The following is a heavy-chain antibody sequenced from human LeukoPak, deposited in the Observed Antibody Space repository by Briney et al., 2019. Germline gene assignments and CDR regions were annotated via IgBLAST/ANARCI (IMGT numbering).Heavy chain of an antibody. J-gene: IGHJ4*02. CDR2: IRYDGRNK. Sequence: GEPLRLSCAASGFNFKSYGMHWVRQAPGKGLEWVALIRYDGRNKYYAYSVKGRFTISRDNSKNTLNLQMNSLSSEDTALYYCVKDRSFYYDSSGTSLSYYFDYWGQGTLVTVSS. D-gene: IGHD3-22*01. V-gene: IGHV3-30*02. CDR3: VKDRSFYYDSSGTSLSYYFDY. CDR1: GFNFKSYG.